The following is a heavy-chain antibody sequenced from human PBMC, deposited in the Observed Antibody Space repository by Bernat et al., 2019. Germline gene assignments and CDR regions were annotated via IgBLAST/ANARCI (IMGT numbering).Heavy chain of an antibody. Sequence: QVTLKESGPALVKPTQTLTLTCTFSGFSLSTSGMRVSCIRQPPGKALEWLARIDWDDDKFYSTSLKTRLTISKDTSKNHVVLTMTNMDPVDTATYYCARSTVAATMYYLDCWGQGTLVTVYS. J-gene: IGHJ4*02. D-gene: IGHD2-15*01. V-gene: IGHV2-70*04. CDR3: ARSTVAATMYYLDC. CDR2: IDWDDDK. CDR1: GFSLSTSGMR.